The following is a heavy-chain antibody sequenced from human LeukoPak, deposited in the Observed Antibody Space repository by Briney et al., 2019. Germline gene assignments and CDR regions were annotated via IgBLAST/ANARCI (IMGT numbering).Heavy chain of an antibody. V-gene: IGHV4-34*01. J-gene: IGHJ6*03. Sequence: SETLSLTCDGYGGSFSTNYWSWIRQPPGKGLEWIGEINHSGSTNYNPPLKSRVTISVDTSKNQFSLKLNSVTAADTAVYYCARGRKRITIFGVVKVAGMDVWSKATTVTVSS. CDR3: ARGRKRITIFGVVKVAGMDV. D-gene: IGHD3-3*01. CDR2: INHSGST. CDR1: GGSFSTNY.